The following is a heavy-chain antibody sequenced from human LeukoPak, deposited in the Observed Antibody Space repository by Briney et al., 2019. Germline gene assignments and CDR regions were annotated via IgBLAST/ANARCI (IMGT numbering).Heavy chain of an antibody. J-gene: IGHJ2*01. CDR1: GFTVSSHY. Sequence: GGSLRLSCAASGFTVSSHYMSWIRQAPGKGPEWVAVIYTGGATVYADSVKGRFIISRDNSMNTLFLQMNNLRVEDTAIYYCARELGRPYWYFDLWGRGTLVPISS. V-gene: IGHV3-66*01. CDR2: IYTGGAT. CDR3: ARELGRPYWYFDL. D-gene: IGHD7-27*01.